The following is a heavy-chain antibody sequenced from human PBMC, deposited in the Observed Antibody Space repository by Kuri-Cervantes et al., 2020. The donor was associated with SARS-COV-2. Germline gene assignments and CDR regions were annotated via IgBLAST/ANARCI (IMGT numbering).Heavy chain of an antibody. D-gene: IGHD5-18*01. V-gene: IGHV1-69*04. CDR1: GGTFSSYA. CDR2: IIPILGIA. Sequence: SVKVSCKASGGTFSSYAISWVRQAPGQGREWMGRIIPILGIANYAQKVQGRVTIAADKSTSTAYMELSSLRSEDTAAYYCAREVVIQLWSSGNAFDIWGQGTMVTVSS. CDR3: AREVVIQLWSSGNAFDI. J-gene: IGHJ3*02.